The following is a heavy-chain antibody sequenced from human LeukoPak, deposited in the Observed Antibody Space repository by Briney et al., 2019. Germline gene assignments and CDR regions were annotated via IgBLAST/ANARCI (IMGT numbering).Heavy chain of an antibody. V-gene: IGHV4-61*01. D-gene: IGHD7-27*01. CDR2: IYYSGST. J-gene: IGHJ4*02. Sequence: SGTLSLTCAVSGGSISSSNWWSWIRQPPGKGLEWIGYIYYSGSTNYNPSLKSRVTISVDTSKNQFSLKLSSVTAADTAVYYCARVRVVTGDPYFGYWGQGTLVTVSS. CDR3: ARVRVVTGDPYFGY. CDR1: GGSISSSNW.